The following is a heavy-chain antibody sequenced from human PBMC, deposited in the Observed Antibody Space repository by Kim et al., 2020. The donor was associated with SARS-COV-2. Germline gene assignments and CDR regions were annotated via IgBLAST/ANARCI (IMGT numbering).Heavy chain of an antibody. CDR1: GFTFSSYA. CDR2: ISYDGSNK. Sequence: GSLRLSCAASGFTFSSYAMHWVRQAPGKGLEWVAVISYDGSNKYYADSVKGRFTISRDNSKNTLYLQMNSLRAEDTAVYYCARAGDSSAFDYWGQGTLV. D-gene: IGHD3-22*01. J-gene: IGHJ4*02. V-gene: IGHV3-30-3*01. CDR3: ARAGDSSAFDY.